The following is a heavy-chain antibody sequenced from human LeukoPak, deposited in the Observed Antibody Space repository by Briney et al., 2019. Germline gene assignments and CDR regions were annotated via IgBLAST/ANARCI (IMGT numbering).Heavy chain of an antibody. CDR3: ARVASSSWYTDY. V-gene: IGHV3-66*01. Sequence: GSLRLSCAASGFTVSSNYMSWVRQAPGKGLEWVSVIYSGGSTYYADSVKGRFTISRDNSKNTLYLQMNSLRAEDTAVYYCARVASSSWYTDYWGQGTLVTVSS. CDR1: GFTVSSNY. CDR2: IYSGGST. D-gene: IGHD6-13*01. J-gene: IGHJ4*02.